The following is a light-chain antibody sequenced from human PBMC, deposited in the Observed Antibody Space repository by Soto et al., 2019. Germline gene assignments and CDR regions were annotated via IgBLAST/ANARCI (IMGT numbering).Light chain of an antibody. V-gene: IGLV2-23*01. Sequence: QSALTQPASVAGSPGQSITISCTGTGSDVGNYNLLSWYQQHPGKAPILIISDGTKRPSGVSNRFSGSGSGNTASLTISGLQAEDEAEYYCSSYAGPFVSFGGGTKVTVL. CDR1: GSDVGNYNL. CDR2: DGT. CDR3: SSYAGPFVS. J-gene: IGLJ2*01.